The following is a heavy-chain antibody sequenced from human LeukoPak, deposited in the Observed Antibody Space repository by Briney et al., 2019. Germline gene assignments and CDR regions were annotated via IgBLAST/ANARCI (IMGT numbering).Heavy chain of an antibody. CDR2: IVVGSGNT. CDR3: ARKTSSRITSGYDWDY. CDR1: GFTFTSSA. D-gene: IGHD5-12*01. J-gene: IGHJ4*02. Sequence: GTSVTVSCKASGFTFTSSAVQWVRQARGQRLEWIGWIVVGSGNTNYAQKFQERVTITRDMSTSTAYMELSSLRSDDTAVYYCARKTSSRITSGYDWDYWGQGTLVTVSS. V-gene: IGHV1-58*01.